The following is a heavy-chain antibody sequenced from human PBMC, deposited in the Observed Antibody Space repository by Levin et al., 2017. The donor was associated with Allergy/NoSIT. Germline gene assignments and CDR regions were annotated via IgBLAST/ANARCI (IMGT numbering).Heavy chain of an antibody. V-gene: IGHV5-51*01. D-gene: IGHD2-15*01. CDR2: IYPGDSDA. CDR3: ARQAAFCTTGSCYSDPFDL. Sequence: PGESLKISCQASEYIFSTQWIGWVRQMPGKGLELMGIIYPGDSDARYSLSFQGHITISADRSINTAYLQWSSLKASDSAMYYCARQAAFCTTGSCYSDPFDLWGQGTVVTVSS. CDR1: EYIFSTQW. J-gene: IGHJ3*01.